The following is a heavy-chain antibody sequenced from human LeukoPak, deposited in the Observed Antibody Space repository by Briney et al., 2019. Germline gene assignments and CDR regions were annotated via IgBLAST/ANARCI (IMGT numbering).Heavy chain of an antibody. Sequence: GGSLRLSCAASGFTFSSYEMNWVRQAPGKGLEWVSYISSSGSTRTYADSVKGRFTISRDNAKNSLYLEMNSLRAEDTTVYYCAREIVSAVAGNFDYWGQGTLVTVSS. V-gene: IGHV3-48*03. J-gene: IGHJ4*02. CDR2: ISSSGSTR. CDR1: GFTFSSYE. D-gene: IGHD6-19*01. CDR3: AREIVSAVAGNFDY.